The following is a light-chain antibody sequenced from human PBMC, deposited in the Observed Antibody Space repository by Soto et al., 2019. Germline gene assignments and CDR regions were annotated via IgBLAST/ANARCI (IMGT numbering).Light chain of an antibody. CDR3: QQYGSSAT. V-gene: IGKV3-20*01. J-gene: IGKJ1*01. CDR1: QRVSSSQ. Sequence: EVVLAQSPGTLPLSRGERATLSCRPSQRVSSSQLAWFQQKPGQAPRLLIYGASSRATGLPDRFSGSGSGTDFTLTISTLEPEDFAVYYCQQYGSSATLGQGKKV. CDR2: GAS.